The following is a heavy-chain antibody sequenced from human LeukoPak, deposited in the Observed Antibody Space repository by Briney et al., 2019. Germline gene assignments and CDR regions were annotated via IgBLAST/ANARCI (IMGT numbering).Heavy chain of an antibody. J-gene: IGHJ4*02. V-gene: IGHV3-23*01. Sequence: GGSLRLSCAVSGITLSNYGMSWVRQPPGKGREWVAGISGSGGSANYADSVKGRFTISRDNPKNTLYLQMNSLRAEDTAVYFCAKRGVVIRVILVGFHKEAYYFDSWGQGALVTVSS. CDR1: GITLSNYG. CDR2: ISGSGGSA. D-gene: IGHD3-22*01. CDR3: AKRGVVIRVILVGFHKEAYYFDS.